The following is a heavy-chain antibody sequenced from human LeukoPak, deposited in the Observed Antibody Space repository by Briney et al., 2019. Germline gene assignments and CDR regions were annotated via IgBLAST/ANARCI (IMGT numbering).Heavy chain of an antibody. CDR2: INHSGST. Sequence: ASETLSLTCAVYGGSFSGYYWSWIRQPPGKGLEWIGEINHSGSTNYNPSLKSRVTISVDTSKNQFSLKLSSVTAADTAVYYCARARRILRKGFDYWGQGTLDTVSS. D-gene: IGHD5/OR15-5a*01. J-gene: IGHJ4*02. CDR1: GGSFSGYY. CDR3: ARARRILRKGFDY. V-gene: IGHV4-34*01.